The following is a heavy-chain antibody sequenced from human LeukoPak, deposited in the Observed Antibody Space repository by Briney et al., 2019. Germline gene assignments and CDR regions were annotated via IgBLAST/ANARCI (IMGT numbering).Heavy chain of an antibody. CDR2: VST. V-gene: IGHV4-39*01. J-gene: IGHJ4*02. D-gene: IGHD5-18*01. Sequence: SETLSLTCTVSGGSISSSSHYWGWIRQPPGKGLEWIGVSTYYNPSLKNRVTISRDTSKNQFSLKLSSVAAADTAIYYCARAGYSYGIISYFDSWGQGTLVTVSS. CDR3: ARAGYSYGIISYFDS. CDR1: GGSISSSSHY.